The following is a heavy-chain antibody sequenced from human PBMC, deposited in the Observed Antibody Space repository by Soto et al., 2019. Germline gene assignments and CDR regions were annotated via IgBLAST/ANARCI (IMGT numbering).Heavy chain of an antibody. CDR1: GFTFSSYA. J-gene: IGHJ4*02. D-gene: IGHD1-1*01. CDR3: AKANWNYFDY. V-gene: IGHV3-23*01. CDR2: ITGTGGTT. Sequence: PGGSLRLSCAASGFTFSSYAMSWVRQAPGKGLEWVSLITGTGGTTSYADSVKGRFTVSRDNSKNTLYLQMNSLRAEDTAVYYCAKANWNYFDYWGQGTLVTVYS.